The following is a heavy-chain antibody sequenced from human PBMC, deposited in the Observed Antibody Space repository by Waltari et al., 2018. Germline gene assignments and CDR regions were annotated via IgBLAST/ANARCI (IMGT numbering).Heavy chain of an antibody. D-gene: IGHD2-2*01. J-gene: IGHJ4*02. CDR1: GFPFSSYG. Sequence: QVQLVESGGGVVQPGRSLRLSCAASGFPFSSYGMHWVRQAPGKGLEWVAVISYDGSNKYYADSVKGRFTISRDNSKNTLYLQMNSLRAEDTAVYYCAKLPGTVAAAPHFDYWGQGTLVTVSS. CDR2: ISYDGSNK. CDR3: AKLPGTVAAAPHFDY. V-gene: IGHV3-30*18.